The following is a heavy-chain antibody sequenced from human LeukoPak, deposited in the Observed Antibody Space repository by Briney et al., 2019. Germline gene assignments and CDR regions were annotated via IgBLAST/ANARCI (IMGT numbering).Heavy chain of an antibody. J-gene: IGHJ4*02. Sequence: SETLSLTCAVYGGSFTIYSWTWIRQPPGKGLEWIGSIYYSGRTYYNPSLKSRVTMSVDTSNNQFSLQLSSVTAADTALYYCARDYGGWYYFDYWGQGTLVTVSS. CDR1: GGSFTIYS. D-gene: IGHD6-19*01. V-gene: IGHV4-34*01. CDR2: IYYSGRT. CDR3: ARDYGGWYYFDY.